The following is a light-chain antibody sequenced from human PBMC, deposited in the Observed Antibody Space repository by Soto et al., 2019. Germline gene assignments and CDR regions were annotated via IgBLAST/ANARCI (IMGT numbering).Light chain of an antibody. CDR2: DAS. CDR1: QSVSSY. J-gene: IGKJ1*01. CDR3: QQRSNWPCT. V-gene: IGKV3-11*01. Sequence: EIVLTQSPGTLSLSPGERATLSCRASQSVSSYLAWYQQKPGQAPRLLIYDASNRATGIPARFSGSGSGTDFTLTISSLEPEDFAVYYCQQRSNWPCTFGQGTKVDIK.